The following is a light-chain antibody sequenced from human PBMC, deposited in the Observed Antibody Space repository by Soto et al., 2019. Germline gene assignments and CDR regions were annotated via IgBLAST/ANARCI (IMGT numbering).Light chain of an antibody. CDR3: QQSYSSPPWT. CDR2: RAS. Sequence: DIQMTQSPSSLSASVGDRVTISCRASQSISTYLNWYQQKPGTAPRLLIYRASSVKSGVPPRFSGSGSGRDFTLTISSLRAEDIATYFCQQSYSSPPWTFGQGTKVEVK. CDR1: QSISTY. J-gene: IGKJ1*01. V-gene: IGKV1-39*01.